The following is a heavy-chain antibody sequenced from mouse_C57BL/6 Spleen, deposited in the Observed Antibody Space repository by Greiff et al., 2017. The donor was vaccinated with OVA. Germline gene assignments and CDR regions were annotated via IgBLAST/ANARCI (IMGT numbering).Heavy chain of an antibody. CDR3: ARWAYYGSSYGYFDV. V-gene: IGHV14-3*01. CDR2: IDPANGDT. Sequence: VQLKQSVAELVRPGASVKLSCTASGFNITNTYMHWVKQRPGQGLEWIGRIDPANGDTKYAPKFPGKATITADTSSNTASLQLSSLTSEDTAIYYCARWAYYGSSYGYFDVWGKGTTVTVSS. CDR1: GFNITNTY. D-gene: IGHD1-1*01. J-gene: IGHJ1*03.